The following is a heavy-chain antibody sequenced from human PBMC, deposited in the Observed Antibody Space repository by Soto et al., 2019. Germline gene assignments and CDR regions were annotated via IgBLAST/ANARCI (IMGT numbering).Heavy chain of an antibody. CDR1: GHTFTSYA. V-gene: IGHV1-3*01. CDR3: ARRRWLQLYNWFDP. D-gene: IGHD4-4*01. Sequence: ASVKVSCKASGHTFTSYAMHWVRQAPGQRLEWMGWINAGNGNTKYSQKFQGRVTITRDTSASTAYMELSSLRSEDTAVYYCARRRWLQLYNWFDPWGQGTLVTVSS. CDR2: INAGNGNT. J-gene: IGHJ5*02.